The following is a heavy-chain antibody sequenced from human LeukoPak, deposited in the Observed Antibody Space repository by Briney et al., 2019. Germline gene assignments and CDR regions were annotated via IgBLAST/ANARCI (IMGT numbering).Heavy chain of an antibody. CDR1: GFTFSSYG. CDR2: ISSSSSYI. D-gene: IGHD3-10*02. J-gene: IGHJ6*04. V-gene: IGHV3-21*01. CDR3: AELGITMIGGV. Sequence: GGSLRLSCAASGFTFSSYGMNWVRQTPGKGLEWVSSISSSSSYIYYADSVKGRFTISRDNAKNSLYLQMNSLRAEDTAVYYCAELGITMIGGVWGKGTTVTISS.